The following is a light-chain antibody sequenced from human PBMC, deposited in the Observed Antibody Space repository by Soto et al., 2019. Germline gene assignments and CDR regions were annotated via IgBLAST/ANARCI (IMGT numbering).Light chain of an antibody. CDR3: TSYTTTGTLV. CDR1: NNDVGDYNS. V-gene: IGLV2-14*01. Sequence: QSALTQPASVSGSPGQSITIACTGTNNDVGDYNSVSWYQQHPDKAPKLIIYEVTNRPSGVSYRFSGSKSGNTASLTISGLQAEDEADYYCTSYTTTGTLVFGGGTKLTVL. J-gene: IGLJ2*01. CDR2: EVT.